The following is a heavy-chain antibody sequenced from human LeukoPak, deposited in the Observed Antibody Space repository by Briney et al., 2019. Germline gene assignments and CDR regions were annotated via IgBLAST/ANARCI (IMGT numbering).Heavy chain of an antibody. Sequence: GGSLRLSCAASGFTFSSYAMHWVRQAPGKGLEWVAVISYDGSNKYYADSVKGRFTISRDNSKNTLYLQMNSLRAEDTAVYYCAKVEAVAGNYYYGMDVWGQGTTVTVSS. V-gene: IGHV3-30*04. CDR2: ISYDGSNK. D-gene: IGHD6-19*01. CDR1: GFTFSSYA. J-gene: IGHJ6*02. CDR3: AKVEAVAGNYYYGMDV.